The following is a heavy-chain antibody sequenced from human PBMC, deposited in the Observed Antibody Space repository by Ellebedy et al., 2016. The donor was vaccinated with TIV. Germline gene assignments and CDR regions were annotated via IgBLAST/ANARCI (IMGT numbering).Heavy chain of an antibody. Sequence: AASVKVSCKASGFAFSSFHMHWIRRAPGQRLEWMGAVTPTDHRRHYALKFQGRVTITADRSTSTAYIELRSLRSDDTAVYYCARWDGYDEKFQGPFDRWGQGTLVTVSS. J-gene: IGHJ4*02. CDR3: ARWDGYDEKFQGPFDR. D-gene: IGHD5-24*01. CDR2: VTPTDHRR. V-gene: IGHV1-46*01. CDR1: GFAFSSFH.